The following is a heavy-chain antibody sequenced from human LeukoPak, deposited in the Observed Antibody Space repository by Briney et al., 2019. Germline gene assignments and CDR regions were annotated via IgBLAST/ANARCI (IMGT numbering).Heavy chain of an antibody. J-gene: IGHJ6*03. CDR1: GGSISSYY. CDR2: IYYSGST. V-gene: IGHV4-59*01. Sequence: SETLSLTCTVSGGSISSYYWSWIRQPPGKGLEWIGYIYYSGSTNYNPSLKSRVTISVDTSKNQFSPRLSSVTAADTAVYYCARGLDYYYYYMDVWGKGTTVTVSS. CDR3: ARGLDYYYYYMDV.